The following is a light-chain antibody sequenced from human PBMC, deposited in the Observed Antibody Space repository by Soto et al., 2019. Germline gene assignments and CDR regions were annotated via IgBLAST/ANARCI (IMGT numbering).Light chain of an antibody. CDR1: QSISHW. V-gene: IGKV1-5*01. Sequence: QTTPSTSSLSASVGDRFTITFRGSQSISHWLAWYRQKPGKAPKILMYDVSSLESGVPSRFSGSGSETEFTLTISSLQHDDIATCYCHQYNSYSTFGQGTKVDIK. J-gene: IGKJ1*01. CDR2: DVS. CDR3: HQYNSYST.